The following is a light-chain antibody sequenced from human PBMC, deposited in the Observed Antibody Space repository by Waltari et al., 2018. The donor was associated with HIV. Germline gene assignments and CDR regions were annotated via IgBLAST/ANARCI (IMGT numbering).Light chain of an antibody. J-gene: IGLJ3*02. V-gene: IGLV2-11*01. Sequence: QSALTQPRSVSGSPGQSVTISCTGTSSDVGGYNYVSWYQQHPGNAPKLMIYDVNKRPSGVPDRYSGSKSGNTASLTISGLQAEDEANYYCCSYAGSPPWVFGGGTKLTVL. CDR1: SSDVGGYNY. CDR3: CSYAGSPPWV. CDR2: DVN.